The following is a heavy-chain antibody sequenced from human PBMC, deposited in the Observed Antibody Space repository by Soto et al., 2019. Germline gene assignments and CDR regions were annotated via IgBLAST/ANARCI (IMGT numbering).Heavy chain of an antibody. D-gene: IGHD3-3*01. CDR3: VGDESGYYVWFDP. Sequence: SETLSLTCAVYGGSFSGYYWSWIRQPPGKGLEWIGSIYYSGSTYYNPSLKSRVTISVDTSKNQFSLKLSSVTAADTAVYYCVGDESGYYVWFDPWGQGTLVTVSS. CDR1: GGSFSGYY. V-gene: IGHV4-34*01. CDR2: IYYSGST. J-gene: IGHJ5*02.